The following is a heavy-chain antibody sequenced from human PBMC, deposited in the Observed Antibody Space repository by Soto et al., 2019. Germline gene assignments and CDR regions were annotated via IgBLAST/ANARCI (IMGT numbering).Heavy chain of an antibody. CDR2: IIPIFGTA. J-gene: IGHJ4*02. D-gene: IGHD1-26*01. Sequence: SVKVSCKASGGTFSSYAISWVRQAPGQGLEWMGGIIPIFGTANYAQKFQGRVTITADESTSTAYMELSSLRSEDTAVYYCAIRGSYIDRNFDYWGQGTLVTVSS. CDR3: AIRGSYIDRNFDY. V-gene: IGHV1-69*13. CDR1: GGTFSSYA.